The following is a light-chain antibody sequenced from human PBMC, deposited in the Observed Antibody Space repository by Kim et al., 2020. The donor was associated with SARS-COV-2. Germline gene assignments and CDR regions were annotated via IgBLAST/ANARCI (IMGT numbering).Light chain of an antibody. CDR3: QSYDNSLSSYV. V-gene: IGLV1-40*01. CDR2: GNS. J-gene: IGLJ1*01. CDR1: STHTGDSYD. Sequence: RVTLPCTGGSTHTGDSYDLHWYQQLPTAAPKLLIYGNSHRPSGVPDRFSGSKSGTSASLAITGLQAEDEADYYCQSYDNSLSSYVFGSGTKVTVL.